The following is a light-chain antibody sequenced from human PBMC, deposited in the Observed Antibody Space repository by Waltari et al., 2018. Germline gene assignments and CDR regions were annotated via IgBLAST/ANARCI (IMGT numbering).Light chain of an antibody. J-gene: IGKJ1*01. CDR1: PNIRDW. Sequence: DVQMTQSPSTLSASVGDIVTITRRASPNIRDWLAWYQQRPGKAPRLLIYGASTLQTGVPARFSGSGSGTEFTLTINSLQPDDFATYYCQQYNGYFTWTFGQGTKVEIK. CDR3: QQYNGYFTWT. V-gene: IGKV1-5*01. CDR2: GAS.